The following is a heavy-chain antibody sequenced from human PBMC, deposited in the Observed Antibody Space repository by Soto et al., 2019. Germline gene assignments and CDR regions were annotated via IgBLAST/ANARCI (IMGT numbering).Heavy chain of an antibody. CDR2: IYYSGIT. V-gene: IGHV4-39*01. CDR3: ARGDFDWLLIDY. CDR1: GGSISSTTTYY. J-gene: IGHJ4*02. D-gene: IGHD3-9*01. Sequence: SETLSLTCTVSGGSISSTTTYYWGWIRQPPGKGLEWIGIIYYSGITYYNPSLKSRVTISVDTSKNQFSLKLSSVTAADTAVYYCARGDFDWLLIDYWGQGTLVTVSS.